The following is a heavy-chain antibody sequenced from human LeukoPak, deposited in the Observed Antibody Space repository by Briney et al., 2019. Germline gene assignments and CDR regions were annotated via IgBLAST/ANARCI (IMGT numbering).Heavy chain of an antibody. V-gene: IGHV3-66*01. CDR3: AREMWDSYGYVDY. D-gene: IGHD5-18*01. Sequence: GGSLRLSCAASGFTVSSNYMSWVRQAPGRGLEWVSVIYSGGSTYYADSVKGRFTISRDNSKNTLYLQMNSLRAEDTAVYYCAREMWDSYGYVDYWGQGTLVTVSS. J-gene: IGHJ4*02. CDR2: IYSGGST. CDR1: GFTVSSNY.